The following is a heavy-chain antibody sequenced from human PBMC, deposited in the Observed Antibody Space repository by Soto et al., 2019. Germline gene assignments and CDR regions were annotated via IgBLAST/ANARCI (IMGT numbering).Heavy chain of an antibody. CDR2: IYWDDDK. CDR1: GFSLSTSGVG. V-gene: IGHV2-5*02. Sequence: QITLKESGPTLVKPTQTLTLTCTFSGFSLSTSGVGVGWIRQPPGKALEWLALIYWDDDKRYSPSLKSRLTITKDTSKNQVVLTMTNMYPVDTATYSCAHVYGGYDNFDYWGQGTLVTVSS. D-gene: IGHD5-12*01. J-gene: IGHJ4*02. CDR3: AHVYGGYDNFDY.